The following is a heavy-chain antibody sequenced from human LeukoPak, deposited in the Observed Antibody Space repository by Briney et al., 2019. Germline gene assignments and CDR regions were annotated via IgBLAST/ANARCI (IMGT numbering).Heavy chain of an antibody. Sequence: PSETLSLTCAVYGGSFSDYYWTWIRQPPGKGLEWIGEINHSGSTNYNPSLKSRVTISVDTSKKQFFLRLSSVTAADTAVYYCARRYFDYWGQGTLVTVSS. CDR1: GGSFSDYY. CDR2: INHSGST. V-gene: IGHV4-34*01. J-gene: IGHJ4*02. CDR3: ARRYFDY.